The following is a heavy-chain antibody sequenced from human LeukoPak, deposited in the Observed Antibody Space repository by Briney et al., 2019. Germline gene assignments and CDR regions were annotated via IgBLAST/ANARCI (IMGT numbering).Heavy chain of an antibody. CDR1: GFSFSDFA. Sequence: PGRSLRLSCAASGFSFSDFAIHWVRRAPGKGLEWVAVISYDGRNKYYADSVQGRFTISRDNSKDTLYLQMNSLRPEDKGFYYCARIPITPYYYYRKRGGGDSLDYWGQGTLVSVSS. CDR2: ISYDGRNK. D-gene: IGHD3-22*01. J-gene: IGHJ4*02. CDR3: ARIPITPYYYYRKRGGGDSLDY. V-gene: IGHV3-30*04.